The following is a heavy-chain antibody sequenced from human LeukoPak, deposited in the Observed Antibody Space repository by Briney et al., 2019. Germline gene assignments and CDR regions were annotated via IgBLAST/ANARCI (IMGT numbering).Heavy chain of an antibody. CDR2: ISAYNGDT. Sequence: ASVKVSCKASGYTFTSYGIGWVRQAPGQGLEWMGWISAYNGDTNYAQNLQGRVTVTTDTSTSTAYMELRSLRSDDTAVYYCTRAAGTNFFYYMDVWGKGTTVTVSS. D-gene: IGHD6-13*01. CDR1: GYTFTSYG. CDR3: TRAAGTNFFYYMDV. V-gene: IGHV1-18*01. J-gene: IGHJ6*03.